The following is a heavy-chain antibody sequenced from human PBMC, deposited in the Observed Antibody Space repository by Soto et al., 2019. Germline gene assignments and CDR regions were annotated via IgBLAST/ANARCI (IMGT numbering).Heavy chain of an antibody. CDR2: ISAYNGDT. CDR1: GYTFTTYG. J-gene: IGHJ6*02. V-gene: IGHV1-18*01. Sequence: GASVKVSCKASGYTFTTYGISWVRQAPGQGLEWMGWISAYNGDTNYAQNLQGRVTMTTDTSTTTAYMELRSLRSDDTAVYYCAREARGNSRVYYDYGMDVWG. D-gene: IGHD5-18*01. CDR3: AREARGNSRVYYDYGMDV.